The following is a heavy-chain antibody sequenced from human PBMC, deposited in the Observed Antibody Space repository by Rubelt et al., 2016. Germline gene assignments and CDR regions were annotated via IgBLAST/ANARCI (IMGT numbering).Heavy chain of an antibody. V-gene: IGHV1-46*01. Sequence: QVQLVQSGAEVKKPGASVKVSCKASGSTFTSYYMHWVRQAPGQGLEWMGIINPSGGSTSYAQKCQGRVTMTGDTSTSTVYMELSSRRSEDTAVYYCARSPRYDFEDNWFDPWGQGTLVTVSS. D-gene: IGHD3-3*01. CDR1: GSTFTSYY. CDR3: ARSPRYDFEDNWFDP. J-gene: IGHJ5*02. CDR2: INPSGGST.